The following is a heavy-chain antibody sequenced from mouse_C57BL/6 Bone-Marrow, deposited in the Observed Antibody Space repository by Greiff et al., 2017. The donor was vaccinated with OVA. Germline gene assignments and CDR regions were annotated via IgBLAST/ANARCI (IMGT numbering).Heavy chain of an antibody. CDR2: ISGGGGNT. J-gene: IGHJ1*03. V-gene: IGHV5-9*01. D-gene: IGHD1-1*01. CDR1: GFTFSSYT. CDR3: ARHSHYGSSYWYFDV. Sequence: DVKLVESGGGLVKPGGSLKLSCAASGFTFSSYTMSWVRQTPEKRLEWVATISGGGGNTYYPDSVKGRFTISRDNAKNTLYLQMSSLMSEDTALYDGARHSHYGSSYWYFDVWGTGTTVTVSS.